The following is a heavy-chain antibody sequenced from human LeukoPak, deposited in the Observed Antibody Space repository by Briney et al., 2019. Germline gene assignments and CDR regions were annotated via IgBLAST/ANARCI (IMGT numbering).Heavy chain of an antibody. D-gene: IGHD5-12*01. V-gene: IGHV4-34*01. Sequence: SETLSLTCAVYGGSFSGYYWSWIRQPPGKGLEWIGEINHSGSTNYNPSPKSRVTISVDTSKNQFSLKLSSVTAADTAVYYCARGAGGWLQFHFDYWGQGTLVTVSS. J-gene: IGHJ4*02. CDR3: ARGAGGWLQFHFDY. CDR1: GGSFSGYY. CDR2: INHSGST.